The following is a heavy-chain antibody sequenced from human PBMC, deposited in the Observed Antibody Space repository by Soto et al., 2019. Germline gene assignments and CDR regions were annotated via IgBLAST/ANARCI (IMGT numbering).Heavy chain of an antibody. J-gene: IGHJ4*02. CDR3: AREWNDYGDPSGYFDY. V-gene: IGHV3-33*01. CDR1: GFTFSSYG. D-gene: IGHD4-17*01. Sequence: PGGSLRLSCAASGFTFSSYGMHWVRQAPGKGLEWVAVIWYDGSNKYYADSVKGRFTISRDNSKNTLYLQMNSLRAEDTAVYYCAREWNDYGDPSGYFDYWGQATLVTVSS. CDR2: IWYDGSNK.